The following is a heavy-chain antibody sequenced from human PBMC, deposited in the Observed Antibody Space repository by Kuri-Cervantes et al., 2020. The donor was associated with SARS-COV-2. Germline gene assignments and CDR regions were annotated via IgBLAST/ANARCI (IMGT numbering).Heavy chain of an antibody. CDR1: GFTFSSYG. CDR2: IWYDGSNK. J-gene: IGHJ4*02. CDR3: ARIVTPGVGVTPH. D-gene: IGHD1-26*01. Sequence: GESLKISCAASGFTFSSYGMHWVRQAPGKGLEWVAVIWYDGSNKYYADSVKGRFTISRDNAKNSLYLQMNSLRAEDTAVYYCARIVTPGVGVTPHWGQGTLVTVSS. V-gene: IGHV3-33*01.